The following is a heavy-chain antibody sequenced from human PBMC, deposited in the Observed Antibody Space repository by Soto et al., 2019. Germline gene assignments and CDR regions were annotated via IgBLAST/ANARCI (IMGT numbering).Heavy chain of an antibody. J-gene: IGHJ6*02. D-gene: IGHD1-7*01. CDR3: ARDWCINGTAVNCYYGMDV. CDR2: IIPIFGTA. CDR1: GGSFSSYA. Sequence: ASVKVSCKASGGSFSSYAISWVRQAPGQGLEWMGGIIPIFGTANYAQKFLGRVTITADESTSTAYMDLSGLRSDDTAVYYCARDWCINGTAVNCYYGMDVWGQGTTVTVSS. V-gene: IGHV1-69*13.